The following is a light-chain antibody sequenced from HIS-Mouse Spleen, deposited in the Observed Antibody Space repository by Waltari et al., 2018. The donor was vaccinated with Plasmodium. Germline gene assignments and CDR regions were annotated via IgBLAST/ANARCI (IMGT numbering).Light chain of an antibody. CDR2: KDS. Sequence: SYELTQPPSVSVSPGQTARITCPGAALPKQYAYWYQQKPGQASVLGIYKDSERPSGIPERFSGSSLVTTVTWTIIGVQAEDEADYYCQSADSSGTYLVFGGGTKLTVL. CDR1: ALPKQY. J-gene: IGLJ3*02. V-gene: IGLV3-25*03. CDR3: QSADSSGTYLV.